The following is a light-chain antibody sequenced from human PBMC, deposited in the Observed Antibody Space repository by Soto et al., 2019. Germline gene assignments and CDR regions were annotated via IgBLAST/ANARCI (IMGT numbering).Light chain of an antibody. CDR2: GAS. CDR3: QQHSHWPPWT. Sequence: EVVLTQSPATLSLSPGERATLSCRASENVRTFVDWYQQKPGQAPRLIIYGASNRATGIPARFSGSGSVTDFTLTISILEPEDFAVYYCQQHSHWPPWTFGQGTRVEIQ. J-gene: IGKJ1*01. V-gene: IGKV3-11*01. CDR1: ENVRTF.